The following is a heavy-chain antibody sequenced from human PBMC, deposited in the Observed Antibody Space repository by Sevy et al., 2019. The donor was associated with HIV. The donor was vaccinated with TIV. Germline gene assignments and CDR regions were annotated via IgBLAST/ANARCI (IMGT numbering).Heavy chain of an antibody. D-gene: IGHD2-21*01. J-gene: IGHJ6*03. CDR1: GFTFSSYG. CDR3: AKAFGDCGGDCYSVEAYHYYMDV. Sequence: GGSPRLSCAASGFTFSSYGMHWVRQAPGKGLEWVAFIRYDGSNKYYADSVKGRFTISRDNSKNTVYLQMNSLRAEETAVYYCAKAFGDCGGDCYSVEAYHYYMDVWGKGTTVTVSS. CDR2: IRYDGSNK. V-gene: IGHV3-30*02.